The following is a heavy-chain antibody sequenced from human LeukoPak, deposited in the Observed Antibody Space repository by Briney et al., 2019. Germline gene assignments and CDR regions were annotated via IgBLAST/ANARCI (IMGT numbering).Heavy chain of an antibody. CDR3: TRTYSSSSIDY. D-gene: IGHD6-6*01. V-gene: IGHV4-59*01. J-gene: IGHJ4*02. CDR1: GGSISTYY. CDR2: IFYTGST. Sequence: PSETLSLTCTVSGGSISTYYLSWIRQPPGKGLEWLGYIFYTGSTNYNPSLKSRVTMSIDTSKNQFSLKLSSVTAADTAVYYCTRTYSSSSIDYWGQGALVTVSS.